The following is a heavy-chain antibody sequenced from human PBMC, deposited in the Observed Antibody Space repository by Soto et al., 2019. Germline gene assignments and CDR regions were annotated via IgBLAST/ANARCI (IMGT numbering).Heavy chain of an antibody. Sequence: QVQLVESGGGVVQPGRSLRLSCAASGFTFSSYGMHWVRQAPGKGLEWVAVISYDGSNKYYADSVKGRFTISRDNSKNTLYLHMNSLRAEDTAVYYCASPYDSSGYFDAFDFWGQGTMVTVSS. J-gene: IGHJ3*01. CDR3: ASPYDSSGYFDAFDF. CDR1: GFTFSSYG. D-gene: IGHD3-22*01. V-gene: IGHV3-30*03. CDR2: ISYDGSNK.